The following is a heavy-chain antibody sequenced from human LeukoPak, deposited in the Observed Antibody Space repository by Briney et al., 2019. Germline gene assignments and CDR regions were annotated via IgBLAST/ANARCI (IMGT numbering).Heavy chain of an antibody. CDR1: GYTFTSYG. V-gene: IGHV1-18*01. CDR2: ISAYNGNT. J-gene: IGHJ4*02. D-gene: IGHD5-24*01. CDR3: ARVPSGGSRRDGYNRRLVNPGAPFDY. Sequence: ASVKVSCKASGYTFTSYGISWVRQAPGQGLEWMGWISAYNGNTNYAQKLQGRVTMTTDTSTSTAYMELRSLRSDDTAVYYCARVPSGGSRRDGYNRRLVNPGAPFDYWAREPWSPSPQ.